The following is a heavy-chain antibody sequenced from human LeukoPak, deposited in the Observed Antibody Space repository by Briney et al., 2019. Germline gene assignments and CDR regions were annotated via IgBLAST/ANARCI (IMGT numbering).Heavy chain of an antibody. D-gene: IGHD4/OR15-4a*01. Sequence: ASVKVSCKASGYTFTSYGISWVRQAPGQGLEWIGWISAYNGYTNYAQKLEGRVTMTTDTSTSTAYMELRSLRSDDTAVYYCARVMLTRYYFDYWGQRTLVTVSS. V-gene: IGHV1-18*01. CDR3: ARVMLTRYYFDY. CDR1: GYTFTSYG. CDR2: ISAYNGYT. J-gene: IGHJ4*02.